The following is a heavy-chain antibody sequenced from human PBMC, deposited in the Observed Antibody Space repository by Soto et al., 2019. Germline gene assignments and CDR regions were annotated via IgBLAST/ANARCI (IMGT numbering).Heavy chain of an antibody. CDR3: ARGADYLDGGYYFDY. CDR2: IKQDGSEK. Sequence: GGSLRLSCAASGFTFSSYWMSWVRQAPGKGLEWVANIKQDGSEKYYVDSVKGRFTISRDNAKNSLYLQMNSLRAEDTAVYYCARGADYLDGGYYFDYWGQGTLVTVFS. V-gene: IGHV3-7*01. CDR1: GFTFSSYW. J-gene: IGHJ4*02. D-gene: IGHD3-16*01.